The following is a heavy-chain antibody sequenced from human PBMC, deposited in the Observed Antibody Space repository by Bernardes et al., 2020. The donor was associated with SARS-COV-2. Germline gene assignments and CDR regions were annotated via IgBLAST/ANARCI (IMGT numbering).Heavy chain of an antibody. J-gene: IGHJ5*02. D-gene: IGHD3-22*01. CDR1: GFTFNNAW. CDR2: IKSKADGGTT. V-gene: IGHV3-15*01. Sequence: GGSLRLSCAASGFTFNNAWMSWVRQAPGKGLEWIGRIKSKADGGTTDYAAPVKGRFTISRDDSKNTLFLQMNSLKTEDTAMYYCSTGLSGYWSVGHLGQGTLVTVSS. CDR3: STGLSGYWSVGH.